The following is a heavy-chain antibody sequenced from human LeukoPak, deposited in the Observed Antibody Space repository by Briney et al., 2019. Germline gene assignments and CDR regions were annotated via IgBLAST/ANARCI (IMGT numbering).Heavy chain of an antibody. CDR2: INPSGGST. D-gene: IGHD3-10*01. CDR1: GYTFTSYY. V-gene: IGHV1-46*01. J-gene: IGHJ5*02. Sequence: ASVKLSCKASGYTFTSYYMHWVRQAPGQGLEWMGIINPSGGSTTYAQKFQGRVTMPRDMSTSTVYMELSSLRSEDTAVYYCARATMVRGATNWFDPWGQGTLVTVSS. CDR3: ARATMVRGATNWFDP.